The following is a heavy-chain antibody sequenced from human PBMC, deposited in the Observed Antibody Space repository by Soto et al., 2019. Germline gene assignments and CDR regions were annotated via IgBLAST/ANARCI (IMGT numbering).Heavy chain of an antibody. CDR3: ARGGPDLATIGSFDY. CDR2: IDGSGTVI. Sequence: EVQLVESGGNLVQPGGSLRLSCASSGFRFTTYEMNWVRQAPGKGLEWVSYIDGSGTVIYYAESVKGRFTISRDNAKNSLYLQMNSLRGEDTAVYYCARGGPDLATIGSFDYWGQGTLVTVSS. D-gene: IGHD3-16*01. J-gene: IGHJ4*02. CDR1: GFRFTTYE. V-gene: IGHV3-48*03.